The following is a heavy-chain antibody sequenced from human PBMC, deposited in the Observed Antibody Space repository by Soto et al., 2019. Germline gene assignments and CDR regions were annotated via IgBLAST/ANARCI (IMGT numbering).Heavy chain of an antibody. CDR1: GFDFDRHA. Sequence: PGGSLRLSCAASGFDFDRHAINCVRQAPGEGLEWVSSISGGGVNTYYADSVKGRFTITRDTIKNTVFLQMNTLRVEDTAVYYCVKDQTGDLVWYFNLWGRGTLVTVSS. D-gene: IGHD7-27*01. V-gene: IGHV3-23*01. CDR3: VKDQTGDLVWYFNL. CDR2: ISGGGVNT. J-gene: IGHJ2*01.